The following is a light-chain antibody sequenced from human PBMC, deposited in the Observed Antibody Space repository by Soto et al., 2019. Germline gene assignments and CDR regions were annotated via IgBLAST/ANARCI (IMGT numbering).Light chain of an antibody. J-gene: IGLJ1*01. CDR1: SSDVGGFNY. V-gene: IGLV2-14*01. Sequence: QSVLAQPASVSGSPGQSITISCTGTSSDVGGFNYVSWYQHHPGKAPKLMIYEVSNRPSGVSNRFSGSKSGNTASLTISGLQAEDEADYYCSSYTSSNTEVFGTGTKV. CDR2: EVS. CDR3: SSYTSSNTEV.